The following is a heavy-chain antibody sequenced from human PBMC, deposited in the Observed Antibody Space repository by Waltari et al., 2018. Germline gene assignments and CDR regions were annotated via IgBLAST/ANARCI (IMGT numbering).Heavy chain of an antibody. D-gene: IGHD6-19*01. J-gene: IGHJ4*02. CDR3: ARWQQWPVRAFDY. V-gene: IGHV3-53*01. CDR1: GFIGRGNY. CDR2: IYSVGIT. Sequence: EVQLVEAGGGLIQPGGSLRVSCAASGFIGRGNYMSWVRQAPGGGLEWVSLIYSVGITYYPDSVKGRFTISRDNSKNTLYLQMDSLSVEDTAVYYCARWQQWPVRAFDYWGQGTLVTVSS.